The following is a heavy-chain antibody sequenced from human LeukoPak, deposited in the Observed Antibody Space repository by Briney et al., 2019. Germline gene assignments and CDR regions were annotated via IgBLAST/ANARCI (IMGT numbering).Heavy chain of an antibody. Sequence: SVKVSCKASGGTFSSYAISWVRQAPGQGLEWMGGVIPIFGTANYAQKFQGRVTITADESTSTAYMELSSLRSEDTAVYYCASGRDGYRRFDYWGQGTLVTVSS. CDR3: ASGRDGYRRFDY. J-gene: IGHJ4*02. D-gene: IGHD5-24*01. CDR1: GGTFSSYA. V-gene: IGHV1-69*01. CDR2: VIPIFGTA.